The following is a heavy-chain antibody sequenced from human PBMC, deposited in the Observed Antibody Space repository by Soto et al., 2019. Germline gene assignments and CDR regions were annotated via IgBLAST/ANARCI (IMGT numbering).Heavy chain of an antibody. CDR2: VSGSGDST. CDR3: ARGISDWIFDY. J-gene: IGHJ4*02. CDR1: GFTFSTYA. V-gene: IGHV3-23*01. Sequence: AGGSLRLSCVASGFTFSTYAMSWVRQAPGKGLEWVSAVSGSGDSTYYADSVKGRFPISRDNSRNTVYLQMNSLRAEDTAVYYCARGISDWIFDYWGQGTVVTVSS. D-gene: IGHD6-19*01.